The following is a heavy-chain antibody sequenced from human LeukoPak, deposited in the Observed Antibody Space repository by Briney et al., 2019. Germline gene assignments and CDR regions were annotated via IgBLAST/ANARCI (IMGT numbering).Heavy chain of an antibody. CDR1: GFTFSNYW. CDR3: VRSLRSADF. V-gene: IGHV3-74*01. J-gene: IGHJ4*02. Sequence: GGSLRLSCEASGFTFSNYWMHWVRQPPVKGLMWVPQISTDGSQTFYADSVKGRFTISRDNAKNTLFLQMDSLRPEDTAVYYCVRSLRSADFWGQGTLVTVSS. CDR2: ISTDGSQT.